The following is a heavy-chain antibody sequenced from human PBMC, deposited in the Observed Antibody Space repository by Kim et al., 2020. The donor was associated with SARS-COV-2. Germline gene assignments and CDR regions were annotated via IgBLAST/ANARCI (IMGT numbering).Heavy chain of an antibody. J-gene: IGHJ6*02. CDR1: GGSFSGYS. V-gene: IGHV4-34*01. CDR2: VNHSGIT. Sequence: SETLSLTCAVYGGSFSGYSWIWIRQAPGKGLEWIGDVNHSGITKYHPSLKSRVTISVDTSKNQFSLKLPSVTAADTAVFYCARGRAGVVPSPILGLGPYYYYYAMDVWGQGTTVTVS. D-gene: IGHD3-3*01. CDR3: ARGRAGVVPSPILGLGPYYYYYAMDV.